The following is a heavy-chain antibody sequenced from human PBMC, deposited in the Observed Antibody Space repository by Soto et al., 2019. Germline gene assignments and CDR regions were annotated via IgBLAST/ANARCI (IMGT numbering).Heavy chain of an antibody. J-gene: IGHJ5*02. CDR1: GGTFSSYT. D-gene: IGHD1-7*01. V-gene: IGHV1-69*02. Sequence: SLKVSCKASGGTFSSYTISWVRQAPGQGLEWMGRIIPILGIANYAQKFQGRVTITADKSTSTAYMELSSLRSEDTAVYYCARGLELELELDWFDPWGQGTLVTVS. CDR3: ARGLELELELDWFDP. CDR2: IIPILGIA.